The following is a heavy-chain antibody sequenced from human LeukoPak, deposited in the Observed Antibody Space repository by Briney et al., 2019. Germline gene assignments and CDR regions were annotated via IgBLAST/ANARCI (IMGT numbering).Heavy chain of an antibody. CDR1: GFTFSDYY. V-gene: IGHV3-11*01. D-gene: IGHD5-18*01. CDR2: ISSSGSTI. Sequence: PEGSLRLSCAASGFTFSDYYMSWIRQAPGKGLEWVSYISSSGSTIYYADSVKGRFTISRDNAKNSLYLQMNSLRAEDTAVYYCTSRGYSYGYHVWDYWGQGTLVTVSS. J-gene: IGHJ4*02. CDR3: TSRGYSYGYHVWDY.